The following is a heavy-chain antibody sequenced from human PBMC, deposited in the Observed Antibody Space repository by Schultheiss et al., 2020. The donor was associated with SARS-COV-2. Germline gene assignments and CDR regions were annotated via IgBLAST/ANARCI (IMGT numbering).Heavy chain of an antibody. Sequence: SETLSLTCTVSGGSISSGDYYWSWIRQPPGKGLEWIGYIYYSGSTNYNPSLKSRVTISVDTSKNQFSLKLSSVTAADTAVYYCARVGATPPGYFDYWGQGTLVTVSS. CDR2: IYYSGST. CDR3: ARVGATPPGYFDY. D-gene: IGHD1-26*01. CDR1: GGSISSGDYY. V-gene: IGHV4-61*08. J-gene: IGHJ4*02.